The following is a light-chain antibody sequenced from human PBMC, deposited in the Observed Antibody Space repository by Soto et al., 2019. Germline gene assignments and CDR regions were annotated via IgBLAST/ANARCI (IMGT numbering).Light chain of an antibody. CDR2: GSS. V-gene: IGKV3-15*01. Sequence: EIVMTQSPATLSLSPVGRATLSCISSQSVSSNLAWYQQKPGQAPRLLIYGSSTRATGIPARFSGSGSGTEFTLTISSLQSEDFAVYYCQQYNNWPPWTFGQGTKVDI. CDR1: QSVSSN. CDR3: QQYNNWPPWT. J-gene: IGKJ1*01.